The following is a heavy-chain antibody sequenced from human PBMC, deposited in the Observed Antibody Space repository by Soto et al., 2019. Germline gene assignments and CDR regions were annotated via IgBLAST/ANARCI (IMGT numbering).Heavy chain of an antibody. D-gene: IGHD3-10*01. V-gene: IGHV1-8*01. CDR1: GYTFSNYD. CDR2: VNPNNGDT. CDR3: AKVSRKGSAIDFDY. J-gene: IGHJ4*02. Sequence: QVQLVQSGAELKKPGASVKVSCKASGYTFSNYDMNWVRQATGQGPEWIGWVNPNNGDTGYAQKFQGRVTLTTDISTPTAYMELTSLRSEDTAIYYCAKVSRKGSAIDFDYWCQGNLLTVPS.